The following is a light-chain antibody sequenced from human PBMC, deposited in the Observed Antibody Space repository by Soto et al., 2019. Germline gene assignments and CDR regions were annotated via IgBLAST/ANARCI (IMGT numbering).Light chain of an antibody. V-gene: IGKV2-28*01. CDR2: LGS. Sequence: DIVMTQSPLSLPVTPGEPASISCRSSQSLLHSNGYNYLDWYLQKPGQSPQLLIYLGSNRASGVPDRFSGSGSGTAFTLKISRVEAEDVGVYYCMRALQTPVTFGGGTKVEIK. J-gene: IGKJ4*01. CDR1: QSLLHSNGYNY. CDR3: MRALQTPVT.